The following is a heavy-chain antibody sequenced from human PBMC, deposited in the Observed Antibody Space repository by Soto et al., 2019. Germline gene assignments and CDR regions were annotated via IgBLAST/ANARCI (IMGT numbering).Heavy chain of an antibody. CDR3: AHGKSGWHPYYSYYGMDV. J-gene: IGHJ6*02. Sequence: SGPTPVNPTQTLALTCTFSGFSLSTSGVGVGWIRQPPGKALEWLALIYWNDDKRYSPSLKSRLTITKDTSKNQVVLTMTNMDPVDTATYYCAHGKSGWHPYYSYYGMDVWGQGTTVTVSS. D-gene: IGHD6-19*01. CDR1: GFSLSTSGVG. CDR2: IYWNDDK. V-gene: IGHV2-5*01.